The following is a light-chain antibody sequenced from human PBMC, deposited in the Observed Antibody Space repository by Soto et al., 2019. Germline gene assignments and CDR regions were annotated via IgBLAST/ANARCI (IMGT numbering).Light chain of an antibody. V-gene: IGKV3-20*01. J-gene: IGKJ1*01. CDR1: QSVSNNY. CDR2: GAS. Sequence: EIALTQSPGTLSLFPGARATLSCRASQSVSNNYLAWYQQKPGQAPRLLIYGASNRATGIPDRFSGSGSGTDFTLTISRLEPEDFAVYYCQQYGSSGTFGQGTKVDIK. CDR3: QQYGSSGT.